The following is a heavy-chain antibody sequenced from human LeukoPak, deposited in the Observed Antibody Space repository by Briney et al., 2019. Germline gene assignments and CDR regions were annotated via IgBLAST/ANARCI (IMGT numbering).Heavy chain of an antibody. CDR2: IYSGGST. CDR3: ARLYSSSWYWFDP. J-gene: IGHJ5*02. D-gene: IGHD6-13*01. Sequence: GGSLRLSCAASGFTVRRNYILWVRQAPGKGLEWVSVIYSGGSTYYADSVKGRFTISRHNSKNTLYLQMNSLRAEDTAVYYCARLYSSSWYWFDPWGQGTLVTVSS. CDR1: GFTVRRNY. V-gene: IGHV3-53*04.